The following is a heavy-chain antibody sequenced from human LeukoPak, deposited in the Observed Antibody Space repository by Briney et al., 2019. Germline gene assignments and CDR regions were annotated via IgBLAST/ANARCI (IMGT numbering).Heavy chain of an antibody. CDR1: GFTFSSYG. D-gene: IGHD3-9*01. J-gene: IGHJ6*02. CDR3: AEPRVRYDILTPMDV. V-gene: IGHV3-30*02. CDR2: IWYDGSNK. Sequence: GGSLRLSCAASGFTFSSYGMHWVRQAPGKGLEWVAVIWYDGSNKYHADSVKGRFTISRDNSKNTLYLQMNSLRAEDTAVYYCAEPRVRYDILTPMDVWGQGTTVTVSS.